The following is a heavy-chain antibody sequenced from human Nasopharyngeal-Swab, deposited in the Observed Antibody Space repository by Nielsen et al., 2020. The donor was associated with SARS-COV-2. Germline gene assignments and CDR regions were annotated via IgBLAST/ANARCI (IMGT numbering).Heavy chain of an antibody. V-gene: IGHV1-46*01. CDR2: INPSGGST. J-gene: IGHJ6*02. D-gene: IGHD3-16*01. CDR1: GYTFPSYY. Sequence: SVKVSCKASGYTFPSYYMHWVRQAPGQGLEWMGIINPSGGSTSYAQKFQGRVTMTRDTSTSTVYMELSSLRSEDTAVYYCAVAGGGILGTYYYYGMDVWGQGTTVTVSS. CDR3: AVAGGGILGTYYYYGMDV.